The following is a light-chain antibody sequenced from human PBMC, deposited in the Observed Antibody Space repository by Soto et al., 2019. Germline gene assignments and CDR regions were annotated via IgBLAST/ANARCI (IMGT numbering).Light chain of an antibody. CDR2: EVS. V-gene: IGLV2-14*01. CDR3: CSFTTSPNYV. CDR1: NSDIGYYTR. J-gene: IGLJ1*01. Sequence: QSALTQPASVSGSPGQSITTSCTGTNSDIGYYTRVSWYQQHPGKAPKLVIYEVSNRPSGVSDRFSGSKSGNTASLTISGLQAEDEADYYCCSFTTSPNYVFGSGSKVTVL.